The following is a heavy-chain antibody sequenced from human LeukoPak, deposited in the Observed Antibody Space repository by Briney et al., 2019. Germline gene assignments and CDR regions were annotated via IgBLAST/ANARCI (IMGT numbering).Heavy chain of an antibody. CDR2: TRYDGNNE. J-gene: IGHJ6*04. V-gene: IGHV3-30*02. Sequence: GGSLRLSCAASGFIFSHYGMHWVRQAPGKGLEWVAFTRYDGNNEYYTNSVKGRFTISRDNSKNTLYLQMNSLRAEDTAVYYCSREMESSCSRQNRYGWPDVWGKGTTVTVSS. CDR1: GFIFSHYG. D-gene: IGHD6-13*01. CDR3: SREMESSCSRQNRYGWPDV.